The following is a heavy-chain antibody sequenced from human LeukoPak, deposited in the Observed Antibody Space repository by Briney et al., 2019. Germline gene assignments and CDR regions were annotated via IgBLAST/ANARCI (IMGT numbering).Heavy chain of an antibody. CDR1: GYTFTSYA. D-gene: IGHD2-15*01. CDR3: ARGARYCSGGSCYSAHDY. Sequence: ASVKVSCKASGYTFTSYAMHWVRQAPGQRLEWKGWINAGNGNTKYSQKFQGRVTITRDTSASTAYMELSSLRSEDTAVYYCARGARYCSGGSCYSAHDYWGQGTLVTVSS. V-gene: IGHV1-3*01. J-gene: IGHJ4*02. CDR2: INAGNGNT.